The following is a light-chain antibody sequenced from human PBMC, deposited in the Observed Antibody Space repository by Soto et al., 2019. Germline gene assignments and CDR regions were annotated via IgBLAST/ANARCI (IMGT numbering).Light chain of an antibody. J-gene: IGLJ3*02. V-gene: IGLV2-14*01. Sequence: QSALTQPASVSGSPGQSITTSCTGTNSDVGGYDYVSWYQQHPGKAPKLMIYEVSHRPSGVSNRFSGSRSGNTASLTISGLQAEDEADYYCSSYTSSTTLGVFGGGTKLTVL. CDR2: EVS. CDR3: SSYTSSTTLGV. CDR1: NSDVGGYDY.